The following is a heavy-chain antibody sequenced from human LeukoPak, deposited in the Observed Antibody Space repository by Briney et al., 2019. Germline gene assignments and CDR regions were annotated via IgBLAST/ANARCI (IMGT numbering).Heavy chain of an antibody. J-gene: IGHJ4*02. CDR3: AREIGYYGSWGYFDY. D-gene: IGHD3-10*01. V-gene: IGHV4-30-4*01. CDR2: IYYSGST. Sequence: SETLSLTCTVSGGSISSGDYYWSWIRPPPGKGLEWIGYIYYSGSTYYNPSLKSRVTISVDTSKNQFSLKLSSVTAADTAVYYCAREIGYYGSWGYFDYWGQGTLVTVSS. CDR1: GGSISSGDYY.